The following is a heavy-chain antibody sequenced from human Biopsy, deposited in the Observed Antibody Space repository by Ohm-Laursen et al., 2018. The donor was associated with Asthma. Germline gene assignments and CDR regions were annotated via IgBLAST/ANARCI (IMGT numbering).Heavy chain of an antibody. CDR2: ISYDGSTK. Sequence: SLRLSCSASGFTFSSYGMHWVRQAPGKGLEWVAVISYDGSTKYYADSVKGRFTISRDNSKNTLDLQMNSLREEDTAVYYCVRDGTDDAFDIWGQGTVVSVSS. J-gene: IGHJ3*02. V-gene: IGHV3-30*03. CDR3: VRDGTDDAFDI. D-gene: IGHD1-1*01. CDR1: GFTFSSYG.